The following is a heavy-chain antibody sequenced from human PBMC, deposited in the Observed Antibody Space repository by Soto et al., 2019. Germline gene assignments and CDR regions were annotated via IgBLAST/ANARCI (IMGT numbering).Heavy chain of an antibody. CDR3: ARVDDSAWYTRDY. J-gene: IGHJ4*02. CDR1: GFTFSSYW. Sequence: GGSLRLSCVASGFTFSSYWMNWVRQAPGKGLEWVANIKQDGSETSYVDSVKGRFTISRDNAKNSLYLQMNSLRAEDTAVYYCARVDDSAWYTRDYWGQGTLVTVSS. V-gene: IGHV3-7*01. CDR2: IKQDGSET. D-gene: IGHD6-19*01.